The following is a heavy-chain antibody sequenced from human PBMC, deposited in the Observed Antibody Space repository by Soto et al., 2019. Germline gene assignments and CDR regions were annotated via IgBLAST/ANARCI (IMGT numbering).Heavy chain of an antibody. J-gene: IGHJ4*02. CDR3: ARSPGGVVTAMYYFDY. D-gene: IGHD2-21*02. CDR1: RYTITGYY. Sequence: ASVKVSCKASRYTITGYYMHWVRQANRQGLEWMGWINPNSGGTNYAQKFQGWVTMTRDTSISTAYMELSRLRSDDTAVYYCARSPGGVVTAMYYFDYWGQGTLVTVSS. CDR2: INPNSGGT. V-gene: IGHV1-2*04.